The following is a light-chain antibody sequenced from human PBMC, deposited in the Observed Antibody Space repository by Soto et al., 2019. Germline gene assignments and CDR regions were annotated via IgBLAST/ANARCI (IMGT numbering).Light chain of an antibody. V-gene: IGKV3-15*01. J-gene: IGKJ1*01. CDR1: HNVDIN. Sequence: IVLTQSPATLSVSLGERATLSCRASHNVDINLAWYQQRPGQAPRLLVYGASTRATDISARFSGSGSGTEFTLTISSLQSEDFAIYYCQQYFNWWTFGQGTKVDIK. CDR3: QQYFNWWT. CDR2: GAS.